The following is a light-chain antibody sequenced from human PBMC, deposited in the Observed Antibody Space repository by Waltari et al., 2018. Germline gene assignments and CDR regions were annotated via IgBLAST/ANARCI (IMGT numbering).Light chain of an antibody. CDR1: QSVSRSY. J-gene: IGKJ2*01. CDR3: QQYGSSP. CDR2: GAS. Sequence: EIVLTQSPGPLSLSPGERATLSCRASQSVSRSYLAWYQQKPGQAPRLLIYGASSRATGIPDRFSGSGSGTDFTLTISRLEPEDFAVYYCQQYGSSPFGQGTKLEIK. V-gene: IGKV3-20*01.